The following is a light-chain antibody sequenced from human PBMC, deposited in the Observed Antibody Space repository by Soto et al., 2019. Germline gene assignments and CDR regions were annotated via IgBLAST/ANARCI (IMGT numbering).Light chain of an antibody. V-gene: IGKV3-20*01. Sequence: DIVLTQSPGTLSLSPGERATLSCRASQSVSSYLAWYQQKPGQAPRLLIYGASSRATGIPDRFSGGGSGTDFTLTIGRLEPEDFAVYYWQQYGSSSRTFGQGTKVEVK. CDR1: QSVSSY. J-gene: IGKJ1*01. CDR3: QQYGSSSRT. CDR2: GAS.